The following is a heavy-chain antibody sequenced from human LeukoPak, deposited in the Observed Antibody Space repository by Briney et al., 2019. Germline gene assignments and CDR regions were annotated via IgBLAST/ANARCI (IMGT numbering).Heavy chain of an antibody. CDR3: ARWSVGLAIFGVANDAFDI. Sequence: SETLSLTCAVYGGSFSGYYWSWIRQPPGKGLEWIGEINHSGSTNYDPSLKSRVTISVDTSKNQFSLKLSSVTAADTAVYYCARWSVGLAIFGVANDAFDIWGQGTMVTVSS. CDR2: INHSGST. CDR1: GGSFSGYY. D-gene: IGHD3-3*01. J-gene: IGHJ3*02. V-gene: IGHV4-34*01.